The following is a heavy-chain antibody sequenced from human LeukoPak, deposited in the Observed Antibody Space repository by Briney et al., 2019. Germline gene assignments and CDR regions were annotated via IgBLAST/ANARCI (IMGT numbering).Heavy chain of an antibody. CDR3: ARVAACGSYCGVDY. V-gene: IGHV3-48*01. CDR2: ISSSSSTI. J-gene: IGHJ4*02. D-gene: IGHD1-26*01. CDR1: GFTFSSYS. Sequence: GGSLRLSCAASGFTFSSYSMNWVRQAPGKGLEWVSYISSSSSTIYYADSVKGRFTISRDNAKNSLYLQMNSLRAEDTAMYYCARVAACGSYCGVDYWGQGTLVTVSS.